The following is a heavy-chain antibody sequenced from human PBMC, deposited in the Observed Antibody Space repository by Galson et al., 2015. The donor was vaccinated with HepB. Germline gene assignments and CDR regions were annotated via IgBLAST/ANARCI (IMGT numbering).Heavy chain of an antibody. CDR2: ISYDGSNK. CDR3: ARGASGQRNWFDP. CDR1: GFTFSSYA. V-gene: IGHV3-30-3*01. J-gene: IGHJ5*02. D-gene: IGHD6-25*01. Sequence: SLRLSCAASGFTFSSYAMHWVRQAPGKGLEWVAVISYDGSNKYYADSVKGRFTISRDNSKNTLYLQMNSLRAEDTAVYYCARGASGQRNWFDPWGQGSLVTVSS.